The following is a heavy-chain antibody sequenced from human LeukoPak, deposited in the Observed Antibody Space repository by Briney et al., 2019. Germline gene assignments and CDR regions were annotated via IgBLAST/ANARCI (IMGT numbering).Heavy chain of an antibody. Sequence: SETLSLTCTVSGGSMSRNYWSWIRQPPGKGLEWIGHLYYSGSTNYNPSLKSRVTISADTSKNQFSLKLSSVTAADTAVYYCARQSHDVTIFGVVTTSDYWGQGTLVTVSS. CDR1: GGSMSRNY. CDR2: LYYSGST. J-gene: IGHJ4*02. D-gene: IGHD3-3*01. V-gene: IGHV4-59*08. CDR3: ARQSHDVTIFGVVTTSDY.